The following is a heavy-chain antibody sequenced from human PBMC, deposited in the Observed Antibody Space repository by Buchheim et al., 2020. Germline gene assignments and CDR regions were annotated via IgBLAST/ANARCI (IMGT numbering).Heavy chain of an antibody. CDR1: GGSISSGSYC. V-gene: IGHV4-61*02. D-gene: IGHD5-18*01. Sequence: QVQPQESGPGLVKPSQTLSLTCTVSGGSISSGSYCWSWIRQPAGKGLEWIGRIYTSGSTNYNPSLKSRVTMSVDTSKNQFSLKLSSVTAADTAVYYCARGRIQLWYYGMDVWGQGTT. CDR2: IYTSGST. CDR3: ARGRIQLWYYGMDV. J-gene: IGHJ6*02.